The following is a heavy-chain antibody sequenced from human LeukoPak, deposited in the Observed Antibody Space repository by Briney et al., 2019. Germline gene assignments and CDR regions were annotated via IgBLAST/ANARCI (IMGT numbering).Heavy chain of an antibody. J-gene: IGHJ2*01. CDR2: IHYSGST. CDR3: ARLIGGVGYFDL. CDR1: GGPISTYY. Sequence: PSETLSLTCTVSGGPISTYYGRCLRQPPGKGLEWIGYIHYSGSTNYNPSLKSRVAISVDTSKNQFSLKVSFVTAADTAVYYCARLIGGVGYFDLWGRGTLVTVSS. V-gene: IGHV4-59*08.